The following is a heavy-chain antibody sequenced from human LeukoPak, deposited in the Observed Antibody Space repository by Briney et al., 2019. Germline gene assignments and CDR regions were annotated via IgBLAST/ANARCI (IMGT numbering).Heavy chain of an antibody. CDR3: ASGYSSSWYYFDH. Sequence: PSETLSLTCTVSGGTISSYYWSWIRQPPGKGLEWVGYIYYNGSTSYNPALKSRVTISVDMSKNQSSLRLSAVTAADSAMYYCASGYSSSWYYFDHWGQETPVTVPS. J-gene: IGHJ4*02. CDR2: IYYNGST. V-gene: IGHV4-59*01. CDR1: GGTISSYY. D-gene: IGHD6-13*01.